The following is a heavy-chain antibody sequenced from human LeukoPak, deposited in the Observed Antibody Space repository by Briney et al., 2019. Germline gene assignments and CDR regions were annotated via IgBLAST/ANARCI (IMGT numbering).Heavy chain of an antibody. CDR1: NGSISSSGYY. Sequence: SETLSLTCSVSNGSISSSGYYWGWIRQPPGKDLEWIGSIYYSGSTYYNPSLTSRVTISVDTSMNQFSLKLTSVTAADTAVYYCARTSSSGWYDFDSWGQGTLVTVSS. V-gene: IGHV4-39*01. D-gene: IGHD6-19*01. CDR3: ARTSSSGWYDFDS. CDR2: IYYSGST. J-gene: IGHJ4*02.